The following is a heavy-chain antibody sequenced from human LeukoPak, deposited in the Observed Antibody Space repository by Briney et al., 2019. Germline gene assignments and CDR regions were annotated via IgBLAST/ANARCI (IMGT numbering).Heavy chain of an antibody. Sequence: GGSLRLSCAASGFTFSSYSMNWVRQAPGKGLEWVSSISSSSSYIYYADSVKGRFTISRDNAKNSLYLQMNSLRAEDTAVYYCAREGRAYRYSSSWYPTPSWFDPWGQGTLVTVSS. V-gene: IGHV3-21*01. CDR2: ISSSSSYI. CDR3: AREGRAYRYSSSWYPTPSWFDP. J-gene: IGHJ5*02. D-gene: IGHD6-13*01. CDR1: GFTFSSYS.